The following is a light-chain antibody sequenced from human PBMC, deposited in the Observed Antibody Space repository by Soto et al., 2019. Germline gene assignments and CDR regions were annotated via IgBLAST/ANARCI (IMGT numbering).Light chain of an antibody. CDR1: QGISND. CDR3: LQHNSYSYT. CDR2: AAS. Sequence: DIQMTQSPSSLSASVGDRVTITCRASQGISNDLGCYQQKPGKAPKRLIYAASSLQRRVPSRFSGRGSGTEFTLTISSLQPEDFATYYCLQHNSYSYTFGQGTKLESK. J-gene: IGKJ2*01. V-gene: IGKV1-17*01.